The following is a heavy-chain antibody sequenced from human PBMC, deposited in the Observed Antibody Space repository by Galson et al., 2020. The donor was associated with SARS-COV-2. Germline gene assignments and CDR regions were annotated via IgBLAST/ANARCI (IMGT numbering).Heavy chain of an antibody. J-gene: IGHJ4*02. D-gene: IGHD3-22*01. CDR1: GYTFTSYG. V-gene: IGHV1-18*01. CDR2: ISAYNGNT. Sequence: ASVKVSCKASGYTFTSYGISWVRQAPGQGLEWMGWISAYNGNTNYAQKLQGRVTMTTDTSTSTAYMELRSLRSDDTAVYYCAIYLEGGYYDSSGPFDYWGQGTLVTVSS. CDR3: AIYLEGGYYDSSGPFDY.